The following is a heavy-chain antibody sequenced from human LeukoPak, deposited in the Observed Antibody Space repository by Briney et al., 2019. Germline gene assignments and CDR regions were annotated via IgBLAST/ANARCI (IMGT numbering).Heavy chain of an antibody. D-gene: IGHD1-26*01. V-gene: IGHV3-21*01. CDR3: AREGIVGSTAY. CDR1: GFTFSSDS. J-gene: IGHJ4*02. CDR2: ISSSSSYI. Sequence: GGSLRLSCAASGFTFSSDSMNWFRQAPGKGLEWVSSISSSSSYIYYADSVKGRFTISRDNAKNSLYLQMNSLRAEDTAVYYCAREGIVGSTAYWGQGTLVTVSS.